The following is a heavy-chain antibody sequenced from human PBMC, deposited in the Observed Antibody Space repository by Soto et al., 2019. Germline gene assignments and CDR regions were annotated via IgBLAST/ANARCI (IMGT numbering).Heavy chain of an antibody. CDR3: ARGHARLRP. J-gene: IGHJ5*02. Sequence: SHTLXLTCAISWDIFSINIASGNLIMLSPSRVLEWLGRTYYRSKWYSVYAPSVKSRISINPDTSKNQFSLQLNPVTPDDAGVYYCARGHARLRPWGQGTLVTVSS. V-gene: IGHV6-1*01. CDR2: TYYRSKWYS. D-gene: IGHD4-17*01. CDR1: WDIFSINIAS.